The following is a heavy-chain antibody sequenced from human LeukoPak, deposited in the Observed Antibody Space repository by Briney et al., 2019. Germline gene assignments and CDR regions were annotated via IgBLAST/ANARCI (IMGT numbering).Heavy chain of an antibody. V-gene: IGHV3-30*02. CDR3: AKDRFVFGPFDY. Sequence: GGSLRLSCGASGFTFSSYGLHWVRQAPGKGLEWVAFIRFDGSNEYYADSVKGRFTISRDNSKITLYLQMNSLRAEDTAVYYCAKDRFVFGPFDYWGQGTLVTVSS. CDR1: GFTFSSYG. J-gene: IGHJ4*02. CDR2: IRFDGSNE. D-gene: IGHD3-10*01.